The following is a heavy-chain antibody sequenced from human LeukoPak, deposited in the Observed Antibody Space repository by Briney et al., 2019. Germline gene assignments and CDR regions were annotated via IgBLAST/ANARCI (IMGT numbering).Heavy chain of an antibody. CDR3: ATDYGDYEPIDY. J-gene: IGHJ4*02. V-gene: IGHV3-30*04. CDR2: ISFDGTNK. CDR1: GVPLTHYA. Sequence: PGRSLRLSCTASGVPLTHYAMHWVRQAPGRGLEWVAVISFDGTNKYYGDSVEGRFSVSRDNSKNTLYLQMNSLRPDDTVMYYCATDYGDYEPIDYWGQGTLVTVSS. D-gene: IGHD4-17*01.